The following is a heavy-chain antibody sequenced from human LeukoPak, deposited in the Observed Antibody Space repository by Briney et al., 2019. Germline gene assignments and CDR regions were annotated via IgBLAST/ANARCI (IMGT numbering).Heavy chain of an antibody. J-gene: IGHJ4*02. CDR1: GFTFSSYA. CDR2: IYYSGST. CDR3: AREGVLRFLEWRYYFDY. V-gene: IGHV4-30-4*01. Sequence: LRLSCAASGFTFSSYAMSWIRQPPGKGLEWIGYIYYSGSTYYNPSLKSRITISVDTSKNQFSLKLSSVTAADTAVYYCAREGVLRFLEWRYYFDYWGQGTLVTVSS. D-gene: IGHD3-3*01.